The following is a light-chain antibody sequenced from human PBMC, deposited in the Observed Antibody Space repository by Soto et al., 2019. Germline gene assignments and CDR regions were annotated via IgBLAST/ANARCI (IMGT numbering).Light chain of an antibody. CDR3: HQYHYWWT. CDR2: DTS. Sequence: TQSPATLSLSPGERATLSCRASQTVSTYLAWYQQKPGQSPRLLISDTSNRASGIPARFSGRGSGTEFTLTISSLQSEDFAVYYCHQYHYWWTFGQGTKVEIK. J-gene: IGKJ1*01. CDR1: QTVSTY. V-gene: IGKV3-15*01.